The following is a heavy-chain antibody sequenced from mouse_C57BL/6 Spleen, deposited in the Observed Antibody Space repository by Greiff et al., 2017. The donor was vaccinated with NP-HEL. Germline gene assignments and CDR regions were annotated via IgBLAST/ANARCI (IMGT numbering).Heavy chain of an antibody. J-gene: IGHJ3*01. V-gene: IGHV1-18*01. Sequence: EVQLQQSGPELVKPGASVKIPCKASGYTFTDYNMDWVKQSHGKSLEWIGDINPNNGGTIYNQKFKGKATLTVDKSSSTAYMELRSLTSEDTAVYYCARRETRLGRSWFAYWGQGTLVTVSA. CDR1: GYTFTDYN. D-gene: IGHD4-1*01. CDR3: ARRETRLGRSWFAY. CDR2: INPNNGGT.